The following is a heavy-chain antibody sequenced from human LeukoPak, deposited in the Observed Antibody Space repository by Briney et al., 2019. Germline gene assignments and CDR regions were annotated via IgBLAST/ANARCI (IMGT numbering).Heavy chain of an antibody. V-gene: IGHV3-7*01. J-gene: IGHJ6*02. Sequence: TGGSLRLSCGASGFNFNNYWMSWVRQAPGKGLEWVANIKEDGSEKYYVDSVKGRFTISRDNAKNSLYLQMNSLRAEDTAVYYCARDWADPSTNYYYGMDVWGQGTTVTVSS. CDR1: GFNFNNYW. CDR3: ARDWADPSTNYYYGMDV. CDR2: IKEDGSEK. D-gene: IGHD5/OR15-5a*01.